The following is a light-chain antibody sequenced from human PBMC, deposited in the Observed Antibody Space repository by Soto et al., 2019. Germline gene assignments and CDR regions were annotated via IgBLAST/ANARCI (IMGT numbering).Light chain of an antibody. Sequence: DIQMTQSPSSLSVSVGDRVTITCRASQSISNYLKWYQQKPGQAPKLLIYAASSMHSGIPARFSGSGSETDFTLTISSLQSEDSATYHCQQNINCPYTFGQGTKLEVK. CDR3: QQNINCPYT. CDR2: AAS. J-gene: IGKJ2*01. V-gene: IGKV1-39*01. CDR1: QSISNY.